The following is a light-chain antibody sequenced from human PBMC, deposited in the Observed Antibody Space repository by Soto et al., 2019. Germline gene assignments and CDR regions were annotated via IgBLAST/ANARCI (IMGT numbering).Light chain of an antibody. CDR2: GAS. Sequence: EIVMTQSPATLSVSPGERATLSCRASQSVSSNLAWYQQKPGQAPRLLIYGASTRATGIPARFSGSGSGTEFTLTISSLQSEDFADYDCQEYNNWPPAFGQGTKLEIK. CDR3: QEYNNWPPA. V-gene: IGKV3-15*01. CDR1: QSVSSN. J-gene: IGKJ2*01.